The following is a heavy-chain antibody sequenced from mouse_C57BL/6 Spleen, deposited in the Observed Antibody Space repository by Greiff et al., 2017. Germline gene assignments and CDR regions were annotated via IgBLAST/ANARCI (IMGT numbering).Heavy chain of an antibody. Sequence: QVQLQQSGAELVRPGASVTLSCKASGYTFTDYEMHWVKQTPVHGLEWLGAIDPETGGTAYNQKFKGKAILTADKSSSTAYMELRSLTSEDSAVYYCTRRLGDYFDYWGQGTTLTVSS. CDR2: IDPETGGT. CDR3: TRRLGDYFDY. J-gene: IGHJ2*01. V-gene: IGHV1-15*01. D-gene: IGHD3-3*01. CDR1: GYTFTDYE.